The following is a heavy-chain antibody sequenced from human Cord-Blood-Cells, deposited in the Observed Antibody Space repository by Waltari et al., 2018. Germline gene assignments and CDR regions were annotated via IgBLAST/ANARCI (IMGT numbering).Heavy chain of an antibody. V-gene: IGHV4-39*01. D-gene: IGHD6-6*01. CDR1: GGSISSSSYY. J-gene: IGHJ2*01. CDR3: ARRRSSSSWYFDL. CDR2: SYYSGST. Sequence: QLQLQESGPGLVKPSETLSLTCTVSGGSISSSSYYWGWIRQPPGKGLEWIGSSYYSGSTYHTPSLKRRVTIAVDTSKRQFSLKRSSVTAADTAVYYCARRRSSSSWYFDLWGRGTLVTVSS.